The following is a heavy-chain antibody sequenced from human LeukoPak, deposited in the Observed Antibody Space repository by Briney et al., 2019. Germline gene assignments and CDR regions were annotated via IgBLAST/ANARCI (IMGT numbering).Heavy chain of an antibody. CDR1: GGSISSSSYY. Sequence: KSSETLSLTCAVSGGSISSSSYYWGWIRQPPGKGLEWIGSIYYSGSTYYNPSLKSRVTISVDTSKNQFSLKLSSVTAADTAVYYCARGAIIVGATCWFDPWGQGTLVTVSS. CDR2: IYYSGST. V-gene: IGHV4-39*07. D-gene: IGHD1-26*01. J-gene: IGHJ5*02. CDR3: ARGAIIVGATCWFDP.